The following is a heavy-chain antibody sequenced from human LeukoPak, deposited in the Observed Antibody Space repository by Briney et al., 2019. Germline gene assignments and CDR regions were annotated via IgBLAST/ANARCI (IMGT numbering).Heavy chain of an antibody. V-gene: IGHV3-21*01. J-gene: IGHJ4*02. D-gene: IGHD5-12*01. Sequence: GGSLRLSCAASGFSFSSYSMNWVRQAPGKGLEWVSIISRDSRTIVDADSVKGRFTISRDNAKNSLYLQMNSLRAEDTAVFYCARDGTYTDYDPDFDIWGQGTLVTVSS. CDR1: GFSFSSYS. CDR2: ISRDSRTI. CDR3: ARDGTYTDYDPDFDI.